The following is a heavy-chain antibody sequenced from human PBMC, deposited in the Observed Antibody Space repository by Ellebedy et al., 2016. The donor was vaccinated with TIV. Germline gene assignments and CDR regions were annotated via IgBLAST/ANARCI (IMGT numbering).Heavy chain of an antibody. Sequence: ASVKVSCKASGYTFTSYGISWVRQAPGQGLEWMGGIIPIFGTANYAQKFQGRVTITADESTSTAYMELSSLRSEDTAVYYCARKEYCGGDCYYQFDYWGQGTLVTVSS. J-gene: IGHJ4*02. CDR1: GYTFTSYG. D-gene: IGHD2-21*02. V-gene: IGHV1-69*13. CDR2: IIPIFGTA. CDR3: ARKEYCGGDCYYQFDY.